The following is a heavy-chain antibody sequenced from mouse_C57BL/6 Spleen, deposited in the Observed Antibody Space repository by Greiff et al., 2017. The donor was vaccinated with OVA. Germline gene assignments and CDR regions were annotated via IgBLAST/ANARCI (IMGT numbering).Heavy chain of an antibody. J-gene: IGHJ4*01. CDR1: GYTFTTYC. CDR3: ASYGSSYDHYAMDY. CDR2: MNPSGGYT. D-gene: IGHD1-1*01. V-gene: IGHV1-7*01. Sequence: VQLQQSGTELAKPGASVKLSCKASGYTFTTYCMHWVKQRPGQGLEWIGYMNPSGGYTKYNQKFKDKATLTADKSSSTVYMQLSSLTYEDSAVYYCASYGSSYDHYAMDYWGQGTSVTVSS.